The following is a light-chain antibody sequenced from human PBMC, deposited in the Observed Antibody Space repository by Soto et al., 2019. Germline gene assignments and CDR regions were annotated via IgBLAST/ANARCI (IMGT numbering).Light chain of an antibody. CDR1: QSVRSSY. CDR2: ATS. Sequence: EIVMTQSPATLSVSPGERATLSCGASQSVRSSYLAWYQQKPGLAPRLLIYATSSRATGIPDRFSGSGSGTDFTLTIRRLEPDDFAVYYCQKYGTFWTFGQGTKVDIK. CDR3: QKYGTFWT. V-gene: IGKV3D-20*01. J-gene: IGKJ1*01.